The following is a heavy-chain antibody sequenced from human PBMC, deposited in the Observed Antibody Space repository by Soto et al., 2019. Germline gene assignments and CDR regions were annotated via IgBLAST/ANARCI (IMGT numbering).Heavy chain of an antibody. CDR2: ISSSSSYI. Sequence: EVQLVESGGGLVKPGGSLRLSCAASGFTFSSYSMNWVRQAPGKGLEWVSSISSSSSYIYYADSVKGRFTISRDNAKNSLYLQMNNLRAEDTAVYYCARGTYYYDSSDYYAYWGQGTMVTVSS. V-gene: IGHV3-21*01. J-gene: IGHJ4*02. D-gene: IGHD3-22*01. CDR3: ARGTYYYDSSDYYAY. CDR1: GFTFSSYS.